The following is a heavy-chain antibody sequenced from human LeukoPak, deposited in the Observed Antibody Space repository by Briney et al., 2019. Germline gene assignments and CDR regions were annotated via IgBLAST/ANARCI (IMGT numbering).Heavy chain of an antibody. D-gene: IGHD3-22*01. J-gene: IGHJ4*02. CDR2: IRNKANSYTT. CDR3: ARDIYDSSGLYYFDY. Sequence: PGGSLRLSCAVSGFTFSDYYMGWVRQAPGKGLEWVGRIRNKANSYTTEYAASVKGRFTIPRDDSKNSLYLQMNSLKAEDTAVYYCARDIYDSSGLYYFDYWGQGTLVTVSS. CDR1: GFTFSDYY. V-gene: IGHV3-72*01.